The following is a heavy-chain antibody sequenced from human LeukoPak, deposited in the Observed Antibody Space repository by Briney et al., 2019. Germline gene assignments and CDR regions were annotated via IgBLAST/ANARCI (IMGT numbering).Heavy chain of an antibody. Sequence: PGRSLRLSCAASEFTFRTYGMHWVRQAPGKGLEWVAVISYDGSYKFYADSVKGRFTISRDNSKSTLYLQMNSLRAEDTAIYYCAKDRYSSLNEIDYWGQGTLVTVSP. CDR2: ISYDGSYK. J-gene: IGHJ4*02. V-gene: IGHV3-30*18. CDR1: EFTFRTYG. D-gene: IGHD6-19*01. CDR3: AKDRYSSLNEIDY.